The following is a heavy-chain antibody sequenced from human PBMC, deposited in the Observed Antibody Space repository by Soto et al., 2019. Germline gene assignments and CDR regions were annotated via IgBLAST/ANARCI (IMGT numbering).Heavy chain of an antibody. CDR2: INPSGGST. Sequence: ASVKVSCKASGYTFTSYYMHWVRQAPGQGLEWMGIINPSGGSTSYADSVKGRFTISRDNAKNSLYLQMNSLRAEDTAVYYCARGGWFGELLRYYYMDVWGKGTTVTVSS. CDR3: ARGGWFGELLRYYYMDV. CDR1: GYTFTSYY. V-gene: IGHV1-46*04. J-gene: IGHJ6*03. D-gene: IGHD3-10*01.